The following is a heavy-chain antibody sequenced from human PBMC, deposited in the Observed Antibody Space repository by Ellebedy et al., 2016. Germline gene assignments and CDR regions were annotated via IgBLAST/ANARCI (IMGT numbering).Heavy chain of an antibody. D-gene: IGHD6-13*01. CDR2: ISGRGGTA. CDR3: ATSRSQLATSFNY. Sequence: GESLKISXAVSGLPFSTFFMSWVRQAPGKGLECLSFISGRGGTAYYADSVKGRFSISRDNSKNTLYLQMNSLRGDDTAVYYCATSRSQLATSFNYWGQGTLVTVSS. CDR1: GLPFSTFF. V-gene: IGHV3-23*01. J-gene: IGHJ4*02.